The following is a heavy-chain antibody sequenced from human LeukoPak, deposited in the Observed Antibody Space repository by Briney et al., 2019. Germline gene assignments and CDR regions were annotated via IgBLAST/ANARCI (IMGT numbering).Heavy chain of an antibody. Sequence: GGSLRLSCAASGFTFDDYGMSWVRQAPGKGLEWVSGINWNGGSTGYADSVKGRFTISRDNAKNSLYLQMNSLRAEDTALYYCARGYYYDSSGYLNYWGQGTLVTVSS. D-gene: IGHD3-22*01. CDR2: INWNGGST. J-gene: IGHJ4*02. CDR1: GFTFDDYG. CDR3: ARGYYYDSSGYLNY. V-gene: IGHV3-20*04.